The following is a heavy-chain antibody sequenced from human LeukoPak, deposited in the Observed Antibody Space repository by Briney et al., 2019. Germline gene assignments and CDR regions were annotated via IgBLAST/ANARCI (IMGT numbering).Heavy chain of an antibody. D-gene: IGHD4-11*01. CDR3: ARHYDYSNYDSYYYYMDV. Sequence: GASVKVSCKASGGTFSSYAISWVRQAPGPGLEWIGGIIPIFGTANYAQKFQGRVTITADESTSTAYMELSSLRSEDTAVYYCARHYDYSNYDSYYYYMDVWGKGTTVTVSS. CDR2: IIPIFGTA. J-gene: IGHJ6*03. V-gene: IGHV1-69*01. CDR1: GGTFSSYA.